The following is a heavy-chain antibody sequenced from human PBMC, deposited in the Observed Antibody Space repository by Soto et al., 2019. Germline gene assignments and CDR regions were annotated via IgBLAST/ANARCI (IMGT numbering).Heavy chain of an antibody. CDR1: GFTFSSYA. J-gene: IGHJ4*02. CDR3: AKDLVGSNADYYDC. D-gene: IGHD2-15*01. CDR2: ISGSGGST. Sequence: EVQLLESGGGLVQPGGSLRLSCAASGFTFSSYAMSWVRQAPGKGMEWVAAISGSGGSTYYADSVKGRFTISSENSKNTQYLQMNSQSAADAALYYCAKDLVGSNADYYDCCGQGTLVTVSS. V-gene: IGHV3-23*01.